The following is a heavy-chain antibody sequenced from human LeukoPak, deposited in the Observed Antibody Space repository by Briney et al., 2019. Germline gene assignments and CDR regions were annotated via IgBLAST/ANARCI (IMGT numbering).Heavy chain of an antibody. CDR1: GGSISSYY. CDR3: ARAGSNYYASGSH. CDR2: IYYSGNT. D-gene: IGHD3-10*01. Sequence: PSETLSLTCTVSGGSISSYYWSWIRQPPGKGLEYIGYIYYSGNTNSNPSLNSRVTISVDTSKNQFSLKLSSVTAADTAVYYCARAGSNYYASGSHWGQGTLVTVSS. J-gene: IGHJ4*02. V-gene: IGHV4-59*08.